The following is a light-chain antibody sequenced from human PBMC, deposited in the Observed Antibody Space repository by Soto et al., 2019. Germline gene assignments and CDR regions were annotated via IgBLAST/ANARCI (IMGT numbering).Light chain of an antibody. CDR1: QSVSSY. J-gene: IGKJ4*01. Sequence: EIVLTQSPATLSLSPGERATLSYRASQSVSSYLAWYQQKAGQAPRLLIYDASNRATGIPARFTGSGSGTDFTLTISSLEPEDFAVYYCQQRSNWPLTFGGGTKVDI. CDR2: DAS. V-gene: IGKV3-11*01. CDR3: QQRSNWPLT.